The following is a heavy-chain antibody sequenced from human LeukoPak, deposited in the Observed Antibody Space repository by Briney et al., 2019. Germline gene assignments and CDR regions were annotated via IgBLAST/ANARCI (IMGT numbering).Heavy chain of an antibody. D-gene: IGHD1-26*01. V-gene: IGHV3-7*03. CDR3: ARDPYRFAFDI. Sequence: GGSLRLSCAASGFSFSTIYMSWVRRTPGQGLEWVANINVDGTAEYYVDSVKGRFTISRDNAKNSLYLQMNSLRAEDTAVYYCARDPYRFAFDIWGQGTVVLVSS. J-gene: IGHJ3*02. CDR2: INVDGTAE. CDR1: GFSFSTIY.